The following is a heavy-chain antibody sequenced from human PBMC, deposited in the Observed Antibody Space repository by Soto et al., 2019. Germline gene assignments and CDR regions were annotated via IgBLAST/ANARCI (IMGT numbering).Heavy chain of an antibody. CDR3: ARDKITGLFDY. Sequence: QVQLQQWGAGLLKPSETLSLTCAVYGGSFSGYYWTWIRQPPGTGLEWIGESNHSGSTNYNPSLKSRVTRSVDTSKNQFSLKLTSVTAADTAVYYCARDKITGLFDYWGQGTLVTVSS. V-gene: IGHV4-34*01. CDR1: GGSFSGYY. J-gene: IGHJ4*02. CDR2: SNHSGST. D-gene: IGHD2-8*02.